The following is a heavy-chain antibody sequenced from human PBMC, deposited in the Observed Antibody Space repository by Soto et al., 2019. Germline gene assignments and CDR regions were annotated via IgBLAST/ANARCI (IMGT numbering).Heavy chain of an antibody. CDR2: TYYRSKWYN. CDR1: GDSVSSNSAA. Sequence: SHTLSLTCAISGDSVSSNSAAWNWIRQSPSRGLEWLGRTYYRSKWYNDYAVSVKSRITINPDTSKNQFSLQLNSVTPEDTAVYYRARIIVRHVDIVATSHYYYYYGMDVWGQGTTVTVSS. CDR3: ARIIVRHVDIVATSHYYYYYGMDV. J-gene: IGHJ6*02. D-gene: IGHD5-12*01. V-gene: IGHV6-1*01.